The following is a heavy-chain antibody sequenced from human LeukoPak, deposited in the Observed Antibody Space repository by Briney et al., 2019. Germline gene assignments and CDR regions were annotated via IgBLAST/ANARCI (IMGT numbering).Heavy chain of an antibody. V-gene: IGHV3-11*01. D-gene: IGHD5-18*01. CDR3: ASRTAMDLGYYGMDV. CDR1: GFSFSDYY. CDR2: ISSSVSTI. Sequence: GGSLRLSCAASGFSFSDYYMSWIRQAPGKGLEWVSYISSSVSTIYYADSVRGRFTISRDNAKNSLYLQMNSLRAEDTAVYYCASRTAMDLGYYGMDVWGQGTTVTVSS. J-gene: IGHJ6*02.